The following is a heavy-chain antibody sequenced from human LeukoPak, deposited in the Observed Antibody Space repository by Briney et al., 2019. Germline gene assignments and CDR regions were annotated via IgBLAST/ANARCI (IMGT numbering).Heavy chain of an antibody. CDR2: IKHDGSEE. J-gene: IGHJ4*02. Sequence: PGGSLRLSCATSGFTFSNYWMTWVRQAPGKGLEWMANIKHDGSEEFYVDSVKGRFTISRDNAKNSLYLQMNSLRAEDTAVYYSARQFYDSSGYYFTPSDYWGQGTLVTVSS. D-gene: IGHD3-22*01. V-gene: IGHV3-7*01. CDR3: ARQFYDSSGYYFTPSDY. CDR1: GFTFSNYW.